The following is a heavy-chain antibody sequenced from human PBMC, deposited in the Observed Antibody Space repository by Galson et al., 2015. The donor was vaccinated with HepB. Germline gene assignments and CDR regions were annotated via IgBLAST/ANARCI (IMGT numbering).Heavy chain of an antibody. Sequence: SLRLSCAASGFTFDGYAMHWVRQAPGKGLEWVSGISWNSGSIGYADSVKGRFTISRDNAKNTLYLQMNSLRAEDTALYYCAKDRAPYGSGSFDYWGQGTLVTVSS. V-gene: IGHV3-9*01. D-gene: IGHD3-10*01. CDR3: AKDRAPYGSGSFDY. CDR2: ISWNSGSI. J-gene: IGHJ4*02. CDR1: GFTFDGYA.